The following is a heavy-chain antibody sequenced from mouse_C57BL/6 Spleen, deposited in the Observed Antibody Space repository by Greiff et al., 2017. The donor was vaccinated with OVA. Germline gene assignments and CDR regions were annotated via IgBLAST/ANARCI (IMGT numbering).Heavy chain of an antibody. Sequence: QVQLQQPGAELVMPGASVKLSCKASGYTFTSYWMHWVKQRPGQGLEWIGEIDPSDSYTNYNQKFKGKSTLTVDKSSSTAYMQLSSLTSEDSAVYYCARTPSLTGNYYAMDYWGQGTSVTVSS. V-gene: IGHV1-69*01. D-gene: IGHD4-1*01. CDR2: IDPSDSYT. J-gene: IGHJ4*01. CDR3: ARTPSLTGNYYAMDY. CDR1: GYTFTSYW.